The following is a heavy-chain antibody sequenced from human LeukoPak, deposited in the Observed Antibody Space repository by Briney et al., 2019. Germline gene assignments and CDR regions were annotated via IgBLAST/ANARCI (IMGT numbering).Heavy chain of an antibody. V-gene: IGHV3-48*01. CDR3: AKETYYDSSGAPLFDY. CDR1: GFTFSSYS. CDR2: ISSSSSTI. Sequence: PGGSLRLSCAASGFTFSSYSMNWVRQAPGKGLEWVSYISSSSSTIYYADSVKGRFTISRDNAKNSLYLQMNSLRAEDTAAYYCAKETYYDSSGAPLFDYWGQGTLVTVSS. D-gene: IGHD3-22*01. J-gene: IGHJ4*02.